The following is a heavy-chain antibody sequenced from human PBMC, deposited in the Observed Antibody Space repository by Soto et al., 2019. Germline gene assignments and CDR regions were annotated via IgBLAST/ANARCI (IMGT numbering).Heavy chain of an antibody. J-gene: IGHJ6*03. CDR3: AREYTGGPYYYYYMDV. Sequence: GGSLRLSCAASGFTVSSNYMSWVRQAPGKGLEWVSVIYSGGSTYYADSVKGRFTISRNNSKNTLYLQMNSLRAEDTAVYYCAREYTGGPYYYYYMDVWGKGTTVTVSS. CDR1: GFTVSSNY. D-gene: IGHD3-16*01. CDR2: IYSGGST. V-gene: IGHV3-53*04.